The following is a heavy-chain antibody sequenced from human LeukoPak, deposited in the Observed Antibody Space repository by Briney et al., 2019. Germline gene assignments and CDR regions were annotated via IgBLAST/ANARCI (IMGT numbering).Heavy chain of an antibody. CDR2: ITPSGGT. CDR1: GYTFTSYA. J-gene: IGHJ4*02. V-gene: IGHV1-2*02. Sequence: ASVKVSRKASGYTFTSYAMHWVRQAPGQGLEWMGWITPSGGTNYPQKFQGGVAITRDTSITTAYMDLSRLTSDDTAVYYCARDRYGDGFAHFDYWGQGALVTVSS. D-gene: IGHD5-24*01. CDR3: ARDRYGDGFAHFDY.